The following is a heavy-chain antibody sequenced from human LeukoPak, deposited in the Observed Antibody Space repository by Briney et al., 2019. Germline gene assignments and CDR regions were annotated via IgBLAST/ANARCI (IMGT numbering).Heavy chain of an antibody. CDR1: RFTFSSYG. V-gene: IGHV3-30*02. D-gene: IGHD6-13*01. CDR2: IRYDGSNQ. CDR3: AKDDSTSWYYFDY. Sequence: SGGSLRLSCAASRFTFSSYGMHWVRQAPGKGLRWVAYIRYDGSNQYYADSAKGRFTISRDNSKNTLYLQMNSLRSGDTAVYYCAKDDSTSWYYFDYWGQGTLVTVSS. J-gene: IGHJ4*02.